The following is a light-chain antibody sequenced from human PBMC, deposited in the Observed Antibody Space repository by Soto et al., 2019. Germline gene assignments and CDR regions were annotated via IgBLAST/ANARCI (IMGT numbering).Light chain of an antibody. V-gene: IGKV1-39*01. CDR2: AAS. J-gene: IGKJ4*01. CDR3: QQSYSAPLT. CDR1: QSVSDY. Sequence: DIPMTQSPSSLSASVGDRVTITCRASQSVSDYLNWFQQKPGKTPKLLIYAASNLQSGVPSRFSGTGSGTDFTLTISSLQPEDFATYYCQQSYSAPLTFGGGTQVEGK.